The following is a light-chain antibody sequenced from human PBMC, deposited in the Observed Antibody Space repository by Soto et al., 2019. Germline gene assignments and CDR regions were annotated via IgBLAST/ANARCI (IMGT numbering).Light chain of an antibody. J-gene: IGKJ2*01. CDR2: KAS. CDR1: QNINTW. Sequence: DIQMTQSPSTLSASVGETVTITCRASQNINTWLAWYQQKPGKAPKVLISKASSLEGGVPSRFSGSGSGTVFTLTISSLQPDEFATYYCQQYNSYLYTFGQGTKLEIK. CDR3: QQYNSYLYT. V-gene: IGKV1-5*03.